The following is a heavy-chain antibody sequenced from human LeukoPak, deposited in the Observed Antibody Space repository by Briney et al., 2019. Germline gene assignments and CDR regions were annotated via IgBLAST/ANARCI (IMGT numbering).Heavy chain of an antibody. CDR2: MPFDGTDK. V-gene: IGHV3-30*02. J-gene: IGHJ4*02. CDR1: GFTCSTSG. Sequence: PGGSLRLSCAASGFTCSTSGMHWVRQAPGKGLEWVAFMPFDGTDKAYAASVRGRFTISRDNSKNTLYLQMNSLRTEDTAVYFCAGKKGYFQYWGQGTLVTVSS. CDR3: AGKKGYFQY.